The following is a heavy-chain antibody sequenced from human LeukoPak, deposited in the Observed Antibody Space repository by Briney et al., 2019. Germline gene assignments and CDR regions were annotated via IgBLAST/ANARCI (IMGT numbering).Heavy chain of an antibody. J-gene: IGHJ6*02. CDR1: GGSISSYY. Sequence: SETLSLTCTVSGGSISSYYWSWIRQPPGKGLEWIGYIYYSGSTNYNPSLKSRVTISVDTSKNQFSLKLSSVTAADTAVYYCARASSSWYGMDVWGQGTTVTVS. CDR3: ARASSSWYGMDV. CDR2: IYYSGST. V-gene: IGHV4-59*01. D-gene: IGHD6-13*01.